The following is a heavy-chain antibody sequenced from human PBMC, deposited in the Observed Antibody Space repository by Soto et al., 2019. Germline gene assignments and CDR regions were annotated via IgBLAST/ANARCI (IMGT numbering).Heavy chain of an antibody. J-gene: IGHJ4*02. CDR2: INSDGTST. V-gene: IGHV3-74*01. Sequence: EVQLVESGGGLVQPGGSLRLSCAASGFSFSSFWMHWVRQAPGKGLVWVSRINSDGTSTNYADSVKARFIISRDNAKNTLYLQMNSLRTEDTAVYYCARAFYGSGSYSAGDYWGQGALVTVSS. CDR3: ARAFYGSGSYSAGDY. D-gene: IGHD3-10*01. CDR1: GFSFSSFW.